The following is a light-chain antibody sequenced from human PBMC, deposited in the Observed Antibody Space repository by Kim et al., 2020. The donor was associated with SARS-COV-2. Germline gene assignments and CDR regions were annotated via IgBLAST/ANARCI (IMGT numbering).Light chain of an antibody. CDR3: QQYNDWPPLYT. J-gene: IGKJ2*01. CDR1: QSVSSS. Sequence: EIVMTQSPATLSLSPGERATISCRASQSVSSSLAWYQQKPGQAPRLLIYAASTRATGIPARFSGLGSGTEFTLTISSLQSEDFAVYYCQQYNDWPPLYTFGQGTKVDIK. V-gene: IGKV3-15*01. CDR2: AAS.